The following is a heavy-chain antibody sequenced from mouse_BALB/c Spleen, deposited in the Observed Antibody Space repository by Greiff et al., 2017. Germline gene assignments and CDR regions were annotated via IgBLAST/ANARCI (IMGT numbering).Heavy chain of an antibody. CDR2: INPSNGRT. CDR1: GYTFTSYW. Sequence: QVQLQQPGAELVKPGASVKLSCKASGYTFTSYWMHWVKQRPGQGLEWIGEINPSNGRTNYNEKFKSKATLTVDKSSSTAYMQLSSLTSEDSAVYYCARRDYDWYFDVWGAGTTVTVAS. CDR3: ARRDYDWYFDV. J-gene: IGHJ1*01. D-gene: IGHD2-4*01. V-gene: IGHV1S81*02.